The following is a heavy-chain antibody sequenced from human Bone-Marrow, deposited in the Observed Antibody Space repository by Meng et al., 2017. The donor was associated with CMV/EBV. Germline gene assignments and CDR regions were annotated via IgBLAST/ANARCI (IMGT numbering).Heavy chain of an antibody. V-gene: IGHV1-69*05. Sequence: SVKVSCKASGGTFSSYAISWVRQAPGQGLEWMGGIIPICGTANYAQKFQGRVTITTDESTSTAYMELSSLRSEDTAVYYCARAYTAYYYDSSGYSHRFDPWGQGTLVTVSS. J-gene: IGHJ5*02. CDR1: GGTFSSYA. D-gene: IGHD3-22*01. CDR3: ARAYTAYYYDSSGYSHRFDP. CDR2: IIPICGTA.